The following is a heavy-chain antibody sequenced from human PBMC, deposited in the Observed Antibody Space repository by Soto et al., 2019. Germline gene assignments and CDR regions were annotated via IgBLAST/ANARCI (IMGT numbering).Heavy chain of an antibody. Sequence: QVQLVESGGGVVQPGRSLRLSCAASGFTVSSYAMHWVRQAPGKGLEWVAVISYDGSNKYYADSVKGRFTISRDNSKNTLYLQMNSLRAEDTAVYYCARGYGGFDYWGQGTLVTVSS. CDR1: GFTVSSYA. V-gene: IGHV3-30-3*01. D-gene: IGHD4-17*01. CDR2: ISYDGSNK. J-gene: IGHJ4*02. CDR3: ARGYGGFDY.